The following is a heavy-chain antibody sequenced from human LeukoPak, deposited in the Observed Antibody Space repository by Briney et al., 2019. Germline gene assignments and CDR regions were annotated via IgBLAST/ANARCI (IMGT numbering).Heavy chain of an antibody. CDR2: ISGSGGST. D-gene: IGHD6-19*01. Sequence: GGTLRLSCAASGFTFSSYAMSWVRQAPGKGLEWVSAISGSGGSTYYADSVKGRFTISRDNPKNTLYLQMNSLRAEDTAVYYCAKDKSGLEVANTNGYFDYWGQGALVTVSS. CDR3: AKDKSGLEVANTNGYFDY. J-gene: IGHJ4*02. CDR1: GFTFSSYA. V-gene: IGHV3-23*01.